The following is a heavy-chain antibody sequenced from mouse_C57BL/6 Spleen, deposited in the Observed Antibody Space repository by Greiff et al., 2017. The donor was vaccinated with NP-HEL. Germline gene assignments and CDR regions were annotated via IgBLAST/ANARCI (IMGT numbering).Heavy chain of an antibody. D-gene: IGHD1-1*01. CDR2: IWSDGST. CDR1: GFSLTSYG. V-gene: IGHV2-6-1*01. J-gene: IGHJ4*01. CDR3: ARQGRSNYYGSSYDYAMDY. Sequence: QVQLKESGPGLVAPSQSLSITCTVSGFSLTSYGVHWVRQPPGKGLEWLVVIWSDGSTTYNSALKSRLSISKDNSKSQVFLKMNSLQTDDTAMYYCARQGRSNYYGSSYDYAMDYWGQGTSVTVSS.